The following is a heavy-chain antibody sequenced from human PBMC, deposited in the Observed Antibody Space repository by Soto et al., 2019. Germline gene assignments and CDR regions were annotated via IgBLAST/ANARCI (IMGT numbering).Heavy chain of an antibody. J-gene: IGHJ5*02. D-gene: IGHD1-1*01. CDR3: ANDVGSSWFDL. V-gene: IGHV1-69*02. Sequence: QVQLVQSGAEVKKPGSSVKVSCKASGGTFSSYTISWVRQAPGQGLEWMGRIIPILGIANYAQKCQGRSKITADKSKSTAYMEQSSLRSDDTAVYYCANDVGSSWFDLRGQGNLVNVSS. CDR1: GGTFSSYT. CDR2: IIPILGIA.